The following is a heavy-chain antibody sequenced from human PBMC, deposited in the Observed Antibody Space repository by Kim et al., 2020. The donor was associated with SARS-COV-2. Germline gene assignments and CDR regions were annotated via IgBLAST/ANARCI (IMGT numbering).Heavy chain of an antibody. Sequence: VKVSCKASGGTFSSYAISWVRQAPGQGLEWMGGIIPIFGTANYAQKFQGRVTITADESTSTAYMELSSLRSEDTAVYYCARDLRYYYYYGMDVWGQGTTVTVSS. CDR3: ARDLRYYYYYGMDV. J-gene: IGHJ6*02. CDR1: GGTFSSYA. V-gene: IGHV1-69*13. CDR2: IIPIFGTA.